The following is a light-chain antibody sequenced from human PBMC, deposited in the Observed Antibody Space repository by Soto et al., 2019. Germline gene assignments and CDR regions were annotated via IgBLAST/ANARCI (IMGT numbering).Light chain of an antibody. Sequence: DIQMTQSPSSLSASVGDRVTITCRASQSISTYLNWYQQHPGKAPKLLIYTASNLESGVPSRFSGSGSGTDFTLTISSLQPEDFATYYCQQSYGIPPVTLGGGTKVDIK. V-gene: IGKV1-39*01. CDR1: QSISTY. CDR2: TAS. CDR3: QQSYGIPPVT. J-gene: IGKJ4*01.